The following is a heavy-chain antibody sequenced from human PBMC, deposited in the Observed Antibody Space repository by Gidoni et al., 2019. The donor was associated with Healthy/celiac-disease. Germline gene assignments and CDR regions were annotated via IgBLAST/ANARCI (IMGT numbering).Heavy chain of an antibody. Sequence: GPGLVKPSQTLSLTCTVSGGSISSGDYYWSWIRQPPGKGLEWIGYIYYSGSTYYNPSLKSRVTISVDTSKNQFSLKLSSVTAADTAVYYCARAAPSLYSYGSYFDYWGQGTLVTVSS. V-gene: IGHV4-30-4*01. CDR3: ARAAPSLYSYGSYFDY. CDR2: IYYSGST. J-gene: IGHJ4*02. CDR1: GGSISSGDYY. D-gene: IGHD5-18*01.